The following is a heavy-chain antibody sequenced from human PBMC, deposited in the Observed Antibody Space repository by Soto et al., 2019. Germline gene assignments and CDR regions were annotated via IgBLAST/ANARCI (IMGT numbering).Heavy chain of an antibody. V-gene: IGHV4-30-2*01. D-gene: IGHD3-16*01. CDR3: ATLQVYASPRWFDP. CDR2: IYHSETT. Sequence: SETLSLTCAVSGVSISRGDYSWSWIRQPPGKGLEWIGYIYHSETTYYNPSFRSRVTMSVDTSKSQFSLELTSVTAADTAVYYCATLQVYASPRWFDPWGQGTLVTVSS. CDR1: GVSISRGDYS. J-gene: IGHJ5*02.